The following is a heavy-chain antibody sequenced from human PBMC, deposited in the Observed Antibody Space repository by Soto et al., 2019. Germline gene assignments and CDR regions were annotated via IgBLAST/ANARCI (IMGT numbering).Heavy chain of an antibody. CDR2: INPSGGST. D-gene: IGHD3-22*01. CDR1: GYTFTSYY. J-gene: IGHJ4*02. V-gene: IGHV1-46*03. Sequence: ASVKVSCKASGYTFTSYYMHWVRQAPGQGLEWMGIINPSGGSTSYAQKFQGRVTMTRDTSTSTVYMELSSLRSEDTAVYYFARMASYYDSSGYPNGDYWGQGTLVTVSS. CDR3: ARMASYYDSSGYPNGDY.